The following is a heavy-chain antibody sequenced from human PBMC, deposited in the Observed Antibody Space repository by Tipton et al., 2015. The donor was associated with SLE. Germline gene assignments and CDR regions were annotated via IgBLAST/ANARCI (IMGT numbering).Heavy chain of an antibody. CDR1: GGSFSGYY. Sequence: TLSLTCAVYGGSFSGYYWSWIRQPPGKGLEWIGEINHSGSTNYNPSLKSRVTISVGTSKNQFSLKLSSVTAADTAVYYCARDPRGGERYFDLWGRGTLVTVSS. V-gene: IGHV4-34*01. CDR3: ARDPRGGERYFDL. D-gene: IGHD3-10*01. CDR2: INHSGST. J-gene: IGHJ2*01.